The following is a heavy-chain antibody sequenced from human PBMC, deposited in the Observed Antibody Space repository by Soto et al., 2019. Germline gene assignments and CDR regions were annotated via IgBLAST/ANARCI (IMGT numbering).Heavy chain of an antibody. CDR2: IYPGDSDT. D-gene: IGHD3-10*01. CDR1: GYSFTSSW. CDR3: ARPVFRGTYYYYAMVV. V-gene: IGHV5-51*01. J-gene: IGHJ6*02. Sequence: GESLKISCKGSGYSFTSSWIGWVRQMPGKGLEWMGIIYPGDSDTRYSPSFQGQVTISADKSISTAYLQWSSLKASDTAMYYCARPVFRGTYYYYAMVVWGQGTTVTVSS.